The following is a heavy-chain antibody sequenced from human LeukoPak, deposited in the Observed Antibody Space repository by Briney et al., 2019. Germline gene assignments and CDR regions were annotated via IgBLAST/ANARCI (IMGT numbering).Heavy chain of an antibody. D-gene: IGHD3-3*01. CDR1: GGSISSSRYS. J-gene: IGHJ4*02. Sequence: SETLSLTCTVSGGSISSSRYSWGWIRQPPGKGLEWIGSIYYSGSTYYNPSLKSRVTISVDTSKNQFSLKLSSVTAADTAVYYCASLNPTIFPDYWGQGTLVTVSS. V-gene: IGHV4-39*01. CDR2: IYYSGST. CDR3: ASLNPTIFPDY.